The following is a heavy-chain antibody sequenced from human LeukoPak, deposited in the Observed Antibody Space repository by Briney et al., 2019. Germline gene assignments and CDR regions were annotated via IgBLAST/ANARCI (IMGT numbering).Heavy chain of an antibody. V-gene: IGHV3-33*06. J-gene: IGHJ4*02. D-gene: IGHD3-22*01. CDR2: IWYDGSNK. CDR3: AKDISDSSGNYDPKFDY. CDR1: GFTFSSYG. Sequence: QPGRSLRLSCAASGFTFSSYGMHWVRQAPGKGLEWVAVIWYDGSNKYYADSVKGRFTISRDNSKNTLYLQMNSLRAEDTAVYYCAKDISDSSGNYDPKFDYWGQGTLVTVSS.